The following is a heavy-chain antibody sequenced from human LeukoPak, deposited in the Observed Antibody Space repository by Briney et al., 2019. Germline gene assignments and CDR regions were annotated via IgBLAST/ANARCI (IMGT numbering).Heavy chain of an antibody. J-gene: IGHJ4*02. CDR1: GFTFSSYA. Sequence: GGSLRLSCAASGFTFSSYAMSWARQAPGKGLEWVSAISGSGGSTYYADSVKGRFTISRDNSKNTLYLQINSLRAEDTAVYYCAKGAGYSSGWYHYWGQGTLVTVSS. CDR2: ISGSGGST. D-gene: IGHD6-19*01. V-gene: IGHV3-23*01. CDR3: AKGAGYSSGWYHY.